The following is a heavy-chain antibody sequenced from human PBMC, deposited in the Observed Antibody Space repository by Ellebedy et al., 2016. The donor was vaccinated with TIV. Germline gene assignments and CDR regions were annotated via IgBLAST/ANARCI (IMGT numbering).Heavy chain of an antibody. V-gene: IGHV4-61*02. CDR1: GGSISSGSYY. CDR2: IYTSGST. Sequence: SETLSLXCTVSGGSISSGSYYWSWIRQPAGKGLEWIGRIYTSGSTNYNPSLKSRVTMSVDTSKNQFSLKLSSVTAADTAVYYCARDSCGGDCYSGYFDLWGRGTLVTVSS. CDR3: ARDSCGGDCYSGYFDL. J-gene: IGHJ2*01. D-gene: IGHD2-21*01.